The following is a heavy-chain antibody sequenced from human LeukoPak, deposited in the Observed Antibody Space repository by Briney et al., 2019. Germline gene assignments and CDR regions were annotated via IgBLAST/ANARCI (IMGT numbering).Heavy chain of an antibody. V-gene: IGHV4-39*07. D-gene: IGHD6-6*01. Sequence: SETLSLTCTVSGGSISSSSYYWGWIRQPPGKRLEWIGRIYYSGSTYYNPSLKSRVTISVDTSKNQFSLKLSSVTAADTAVYYCARDRVTPSSIAARRGWFDPWGQGTLVTVSS. CDR1: GGSISSSSYY. CDR3: ARDRVTPSSIAARRGWFDP. CDR2: IYYSGST. J-gene: IGHJ5*02.